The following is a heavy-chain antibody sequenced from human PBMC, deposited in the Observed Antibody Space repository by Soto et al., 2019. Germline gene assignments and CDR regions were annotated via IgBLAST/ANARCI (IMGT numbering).Heavy chain of an antibody. V-gene: IGHV3-33*01. CDR1: GFTFSSYG. CDR2: IWYDGSNK. J-gene: IGHJ5*02. CDR3: ARDAPYCSGGSCYSDWFDP. Sequence: QVQLVESGGGVVQPGRSLRLSCAASGFTFSSYGMHWVRQAPGKGLEWVAVIWYDGSNKYYADSVKGRFTISRDNSKNTLYLQMNSLRAEDTAVYYCARDAPYCSGGSCYSDWFDPWGQGTLVTVSS. D-gene: IGHD2-15*01.